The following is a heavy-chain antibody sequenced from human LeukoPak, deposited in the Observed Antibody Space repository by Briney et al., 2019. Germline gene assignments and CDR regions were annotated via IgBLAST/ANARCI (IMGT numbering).Heavy chain of an antibody. CDR2: ISGSGGST. D-gene: IGHD6-25*01. CDR1: GFTFSSYA. Sequence: SGGSLRLSCAASGFTFSSYAMSWVRQAPGKGLEWVSAISGSGGSTYYADSVKGRFTISRDNSKNTLYLQMNSLRAEDTAVYYCANGGSGSTGPYNWFDPWGQGTLVTVSS. J-gene: IGHJ5*02. CDR3: ANGGSGSTGPYNWFDP. V-gene: IGHV3-23*01.